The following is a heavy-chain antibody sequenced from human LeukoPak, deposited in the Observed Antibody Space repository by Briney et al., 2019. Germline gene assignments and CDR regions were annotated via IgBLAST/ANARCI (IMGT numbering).Heavy chain of an antibody. CDR1: GFTFSSYG. CDR2: ISYDGSNK. CDR3: AKGVNGYDYFDY. J-gene: IGHJ4*02. D-gene: IGHD5-12*01. V-gene: IGHV3-30*18. Sequence: GRSLRLSCAASGFTFSSYGMHWVRQAPGKGLEWVAVISYDGSNKYYADSVKGRFTISRDNSKNTLYLQMNSLRAEDTAVYYCAKGVNGYDYFDYWGRGTLVTVSS.